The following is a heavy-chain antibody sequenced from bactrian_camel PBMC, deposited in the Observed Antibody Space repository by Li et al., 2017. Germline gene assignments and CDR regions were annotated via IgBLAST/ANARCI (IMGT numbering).Heavy chain of an antibody. V-gene: IGHV3S55*01. CDR1: GYTHGPYC. Sequence: HVQLVESGGGSVQDGGSLRLSCAATGYTHGPYCMGWFRQTSGKEREGVTTIAKDGTAMYADSVKGRFTISRDNEHNTLYLHMTNLQPNDTATYYCAADGAPTFGDCMTRLNYGMHYRGEGTQVTVSS. J-gene: IGHJ7*01. D-gene: IGHD3*01. CDR2: IAKDGTA.